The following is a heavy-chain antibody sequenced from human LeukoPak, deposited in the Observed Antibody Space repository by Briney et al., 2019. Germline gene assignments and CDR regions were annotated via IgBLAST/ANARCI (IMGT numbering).Heavy chain of an antibody. CDR1: GFTFSSYG. D-gene: IGHD5-18*01. CDR2: IRYDGSNK. V-gene: IGHV3-30*02. J-gene: IGHJ4*02. Sequence: SGGSLRLSCAASGFTFSSYGMHWVRQAPGKGLEWVAFIRYDGSNKYYADSVKGRFTISRDNAKNSLYLQMNSLRAEDTAVYYCARRQLWLDYWGQGTLVTVSS. CDR3: ARRQLWLDY.